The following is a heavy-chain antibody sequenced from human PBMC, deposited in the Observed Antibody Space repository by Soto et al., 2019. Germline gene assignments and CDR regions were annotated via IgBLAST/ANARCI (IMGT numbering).Heavy chain of an antibody. D-gene: IGHD2-15*01. V-gene: IGHV3-23*01. J-gene: IGHJ4*02. CDR2: TTDSGGST. CDR1: GFTFSSYA. Sequence: PGGSLRLSFAASGFTFSSYALSWVRQAPGKGLEWVSATTDSGGSTYYTDSVKGRFTISRDNSKNTLFLQMNSLRAEDTAVYYCAKGRGAANYYFDYWGQGTLVTVSS. CDR3: AKGRGAANYYFDY.